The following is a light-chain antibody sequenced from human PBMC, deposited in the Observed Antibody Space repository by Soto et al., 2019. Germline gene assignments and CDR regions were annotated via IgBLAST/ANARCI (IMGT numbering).Light chain of an antibody. J-gene: IGLJ1*01. V-gene: IGLV2-14*01. Sequence: QSALTQPASVSGSPGQSITISCTGTISDVGGYNYVSWYQQHPGKAPRLMIYDVTNRPSGVSNRFSGSKSGNTASLTISGLQAEDEADYYCSSYRRGSTYVFGTGTKVTVL. CDR3: SSYRRGSTYV. CDR2: DVT. CDR1: ISDVGGYNY.